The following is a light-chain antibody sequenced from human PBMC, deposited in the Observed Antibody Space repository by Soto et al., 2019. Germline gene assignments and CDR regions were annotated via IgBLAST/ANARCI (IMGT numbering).Light chain of an antibody. J-gene: IGKJ1*01. Sequence: DIQMTQSPSSLSASAGDRATITCQASQNVNNYLNWYPPKPGKAPKILIYDASNLAAGVPSRFSGRRSGTEFTLTISSLQPEDFASYYCLQEYGDSWTFGQGTQVEIK. CDR2: DAS. V-gene: IGKV1-33*01. CDR3: LQEYGDSWT. CDR1: QNVNNY.